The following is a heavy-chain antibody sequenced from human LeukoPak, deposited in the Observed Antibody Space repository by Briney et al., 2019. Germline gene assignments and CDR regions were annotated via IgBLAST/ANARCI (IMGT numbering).Heavy chain of an antibody. CDR1: GFTFSSYG. CDR3: ARDLGQDAFDM. Sequence: GGSLRLSCAASGFTFSSYGMHWVRQAPGKGLEWVAVISYDGSNKYYADSVQGRFTISRDNSKNTLYLQMNSLRAEDTAVYYCARDLGQDAFDMWGQGTVVRVSS. CDR2: ISYDGSNK. V-gene: IGHV3-30*03. D-gene: IGHD7-27*01. J-gene: IGHJ3*02.